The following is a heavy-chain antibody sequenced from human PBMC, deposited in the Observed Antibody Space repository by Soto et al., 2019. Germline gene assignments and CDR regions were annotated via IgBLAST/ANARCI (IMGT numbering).Heavy chain of an antibody. D-gene: IGHD3-16*01. Sequence: QVQLVQSGAEVKKPGSSVRVSCKASGTIFSSYTISWVRQAPGQGLEWMGRIIPILGETNSAQKFQDRVTLTADKSTNTAYMELKSLRLEDTAVYYCARGLGGRMDDWGKWNTVTVSS. CDR1: GTIFSSYT. V-gene: IGHV1-69*08. CDR3: ARGLGGRMDD. J-gene: IGHJ6*04. CDR2: IIPILGET.